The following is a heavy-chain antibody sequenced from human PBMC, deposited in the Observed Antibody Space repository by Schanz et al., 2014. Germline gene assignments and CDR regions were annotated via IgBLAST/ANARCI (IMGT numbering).Heavy chain of an antibody. J-gene: IGHJ3*02. Sequence: QVQLQESGPGLVKPSQTLSLTCTVSGGSVSSGGDYWSWIRQHPGKGLEWIGFISYSGSTYYNPSRKSRVTISVETSKNQFSLNLSSATAADTAVYYCARDRGHGDLPGDIWGQGTMVTVSS. D-gene: IGHD4-17*01. CDR2: ISYSGST. CDR3: ARDRGHGDLPGDI. CDR1: GGSVSSGGDY. V-gene: IGHV4-31*03.